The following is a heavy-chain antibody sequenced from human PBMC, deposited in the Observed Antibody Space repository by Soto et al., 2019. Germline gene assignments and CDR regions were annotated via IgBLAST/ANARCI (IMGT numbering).Heavy chain of an antibody. CDR1: GGTLDSQG. CDR2: ITPVSETA. J-gene: IGHJ3*02. CDR3: ARGPLTATNSGARGDFEI. V-gene: IGHV1-69*06. Sequence: QVQLVQSGAEVQKPGSSVKVSCKASGGTLDSQGISWFRQAPGQGLEWMGRITPVSETANYAQRFQGRVTITADKSSRTAYMELSGLKSDDTAVSYCARGPLTATNSGARGDFEIWGQGTMMIVSS. D-gene: IGHD1-26*01.